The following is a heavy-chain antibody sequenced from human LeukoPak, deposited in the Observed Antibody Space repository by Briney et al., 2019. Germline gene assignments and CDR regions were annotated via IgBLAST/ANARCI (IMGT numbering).Heavy chain of an antibody. CDR1: GGTFSSYA. J-gene: IGHJ4*02. CDR2: IIPILGIA. V-gene: IGHV1-69*04. CDR3: ARGGTYCGGDCYPYYFDY. Sequence: ASVKVSCKASGGTFSSYAISWVRQAPGQGLEWMGRIIPILGIANYAQKFQGSVTITADKSTSTAYMELSSLRSEDTAVYYCARGGTYCGGDCYPYYFDYWGQGTLVTVSS. D-gene: IGHD2-21*02.